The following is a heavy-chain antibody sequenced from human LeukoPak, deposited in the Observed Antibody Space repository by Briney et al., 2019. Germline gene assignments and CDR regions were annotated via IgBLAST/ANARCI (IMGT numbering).Heavy chain of an antibody. V-gene: IGHV4-34*08. CDR1: GGTFSGYY. J-gene: IGHJ4*02. Sequence: SETLSLTCAVYGGTFSGYYWSWIRQPPGKGLEWIGEINHSGSTNYNPSLKSRVTISVDTSKNQFSLKLSSVTAADTAVYYCAGAAAFDYWGQGTLVTVSS. D-gene: IGHD6-13*01. CDR2: INHSGST. CDR3: AGAAAFDY.